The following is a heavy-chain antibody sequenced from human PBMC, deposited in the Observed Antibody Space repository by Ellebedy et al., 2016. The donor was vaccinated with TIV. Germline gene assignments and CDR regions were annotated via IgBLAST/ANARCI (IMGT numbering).Heavy chain of an antibody. CDR2: IYPGDSDT. CDR3: VRAHSYGYDTY. V-gene: IGHV5-51*01. CDR1: GYSFTSYW. Sequence: GESLKISXKGSGYSFTSYWIAWVRQMPGKGLEWMGIIYPGDSDTRYSPSFQGQVTISADKSISTAYLQWSSLKASDTAMYYCVRAHSYGYDTYWGQGTLVTVSS. J-gene: IGHJ4*02. D-gene: IGHD5-18*01.